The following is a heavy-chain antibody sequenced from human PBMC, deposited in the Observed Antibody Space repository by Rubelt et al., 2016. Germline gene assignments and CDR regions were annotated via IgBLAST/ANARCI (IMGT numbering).Heavy chain of an antibody. J-gene: IGHJ6*03. Sequence: ESGGGLVQPGGSLRLSCAVSGFTFSSYAMTWVRQAPGKGLEWVSVISGSGGTTYYADSVKGRFTISRDNSKNTLYLQMNNLRAEDTAVYYCARDSSGWYYYYYMDVWGKGTTVTVSS. CDR3: ARDSSGWYYYYYMDV. CDR1: GFTFSSYA. CDR2: ISGSGGTT. V-gene: IGHV3-23*01. D-gene: IGHD6-19*01.